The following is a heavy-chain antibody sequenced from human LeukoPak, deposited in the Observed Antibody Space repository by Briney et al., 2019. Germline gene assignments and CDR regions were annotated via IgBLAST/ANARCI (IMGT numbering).Heavy chain of an antibody. J-gene: IGHJ3*02. D-gene: IGHD3-22*01. CDR1: GDSVSSNSAA. CDR3: ARDYDQHDAFDI. CDR2: TYYRSKWYS. V-gene: IGHV6-1*01. Sequence: SQTLSLTCAISGDSVSSNSAAWNWFRQSPSRGLEWLGRTYYRSKWYSDYAVSVKGRITINPDTSKNQFSLQLNSVTPEDTAVYFCARDYDQHDAFDIWGQGTVVTVSS.